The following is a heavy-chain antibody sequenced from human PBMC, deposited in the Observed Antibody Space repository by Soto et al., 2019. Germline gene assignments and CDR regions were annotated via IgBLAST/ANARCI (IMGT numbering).Heavy chain of an antibody. CDR2: MNPNSGNT. J-gene: IGHJ6*03. D-gene: IGHD2-2*01. CDR3: AGANQGNYYYYMDV. V-gene: IGHV1-8*02. CDR1: GYTFTSYY. Sequence: ASVKVSCKASGYTFTSYYMHWVRQAPGQGLEWMGWMNPNSGNTGYAQKFQGRVTMTRNTSISTAYMELSSLRSEDTAVYYCAGANQGNYYYYMDVWGKGTTVTVSS.